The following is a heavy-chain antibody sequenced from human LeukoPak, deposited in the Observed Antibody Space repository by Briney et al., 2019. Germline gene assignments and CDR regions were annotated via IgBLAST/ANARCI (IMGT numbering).Heavy chain of an antibody. CDR2: INHSGSA. CDR1: GGSFSGYY. CDR3: ASDCSSTSCYATSY. V-gene: IGHV4-34*01. J-gene: IGHJ4*02. Sequence: SDTLYLTCAVYGGSFSGYYWSWIRQPPGQGLEWIGEINHSGSATYNPSLKSRVTISVDTSKNQFSLKLSSVTAADTAVYYCASDCSSTSCYATSYWGQGTLVTVSS. D-gene: IGHD2-2*01.